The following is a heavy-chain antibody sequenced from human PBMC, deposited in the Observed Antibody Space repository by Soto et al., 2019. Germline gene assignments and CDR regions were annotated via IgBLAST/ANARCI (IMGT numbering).Heavy chain of an antibody. J-gene: IGHJ3*02. Sequence: GGSLRLSCAASGFTFSSYGMHWVRQAPGKGLEWVAVISYDGSNKYYADSVKGRFTISRDNSKNTLYLQMNSLRAEDTAVYYCAKAGIVGATLTKHAFDIWGQGTMVTVSS. CDR1: GFTFSSYG. D-gene: IGHD1-26*01. CDR3: AKAGIVGATLTKHAFDI. V-gene: IGHV3-30*18. CDR2: ISYDGSNK.